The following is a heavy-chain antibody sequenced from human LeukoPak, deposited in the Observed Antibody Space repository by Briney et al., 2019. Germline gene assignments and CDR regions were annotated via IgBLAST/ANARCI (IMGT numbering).Heavy chain of an antibody. V-gene: IGHV1-18*04. CDR1: GCTFTGYY. D-gene: IGHD6-19*01. CDR2: ISAYNGNT. J-gene: IGHJ4*02. Sequence: ASVKVSCKASGCTFTGYYMHWVRQAPGQGLEWMGWISAYNGNTNYAQKLQGRVTMTTDTSTSTAYMELRSLRSDDTAVYYCARDPEDEYSSGGRVRYFVYWGQGTLVTVSS. CDR3: ARDPEDEYSSGGRVRYFVY.